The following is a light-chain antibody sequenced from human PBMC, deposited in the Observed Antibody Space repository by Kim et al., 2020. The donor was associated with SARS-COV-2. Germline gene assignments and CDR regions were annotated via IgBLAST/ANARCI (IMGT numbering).Light chain of an antibody. Sequence: QSVLTQPPSVPGAPGQRVTISCTGSTSNIGAGYGVHWYQQLPGTAPKLLIYGNSNRPSGVPDRFSGSKSGTSASLAITGLQAEDEADYYCQSYDSSLSGSVFGGGTKLTVL. J-gene: IGLJ2*01. CDR3: QSYDSSLSGSV. CDR2: GNS. V-gene: IGLV1-40*01. CDR1: TSNIGAGYG.